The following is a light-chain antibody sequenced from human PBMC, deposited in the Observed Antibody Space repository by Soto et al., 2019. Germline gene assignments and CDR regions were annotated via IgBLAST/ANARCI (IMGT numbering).Light chain of an antibody. CDR2: DVS. V-gene: IGLV2-14*03. Sequence: QSALTQPASVSGSPGQSITISCTGTSSDVGSYIYVSWYQHHPGKAPKLMIYDVSNRPSGVSNRFSGSKSGNTASLTISGLQAEDEADYYCSSYSSSITLAFGGGTKVTVL. J-gene: IGLJ2*01. CDR1: SSDVGSYIY. CDR3: SSYSSSITLA.